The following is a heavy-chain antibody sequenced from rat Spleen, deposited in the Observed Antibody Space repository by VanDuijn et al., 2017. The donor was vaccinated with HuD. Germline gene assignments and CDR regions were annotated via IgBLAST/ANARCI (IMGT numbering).Heavy chain of an antibody. D-gene: IGHD5-1*01. CDR2: ISTGGGNT. J-gene: IGHJ2*01. CDR3: ASLGVQRHYFDY. CDR1: GFTFSNYY. Sequence: EVQLVESGGGLVQPGRSLKLSCAASGFTFSNYYMAWVRQAPTKGLVWVASISTGGGNTYYRDSVKGRFTISRDNAKSTLYLQMDSLRSEDTATYYCASLGVQRHYFDYWGQGVMVTVSS. V-gene: IGHV5-25*01.